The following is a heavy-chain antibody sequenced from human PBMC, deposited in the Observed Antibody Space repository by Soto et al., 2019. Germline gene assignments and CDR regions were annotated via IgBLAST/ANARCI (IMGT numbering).Heavy chain of an antibody. D-gene: IGHD1-7*01. CDR3: ARGNYGPFDP. J-gene: IGHJ5*02. V-gene: IGHV3-74*01. Sequence: GSLRLSCAASGFTLSNYWMHWVRQVPGKGLVWVSRINNDGSIRNYADSVKGRFTSSRDNAKNTLYLQMDSLRAEDTAVYYCARGNYGPFDPWGQGTLVTVSS. CDR2: INNDGSIR. CDR1: GFTLSNYW.